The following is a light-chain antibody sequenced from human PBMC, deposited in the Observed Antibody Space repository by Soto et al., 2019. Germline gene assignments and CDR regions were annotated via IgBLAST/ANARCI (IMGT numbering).Light chain of an antibody. J-gene: IGKJ1*01. V-gene: IGKV3-15*01. CDR3: QQYNNWPPTWT. CDR2: GAS. CDR1: QSVNSN. Sequence: IGMTQSPATLSVSPGERATLSCRASQSVNSNLAWYHQKPGQAPRLLSFGASTRATGIPARFSGSGSGTEFTLTIGSLQSEDFGVYYCQQYNNWPPTWTFGQGTKVDIK.